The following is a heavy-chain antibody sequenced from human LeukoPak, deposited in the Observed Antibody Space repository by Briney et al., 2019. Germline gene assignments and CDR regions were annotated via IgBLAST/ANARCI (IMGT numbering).Heavy chain of an antibody. J-gene: IGHJ4*02. CDR2: ISGSGDTT. D-gene: IGHD7-27*01. CDR1: GFTFSRYA. V-gene: IGHV3-23*01. CDR3: AVETELGFDY. Sequence: GESLRLSCAASGFTFSRYAMSWVRQAPGKGLEWVSVISGSGDTTYYAGSVKGRFTLSRDNSKNTLYLQVNSLRAEDTAVYYCAVETELGFDYWGQGTLVTVSS.